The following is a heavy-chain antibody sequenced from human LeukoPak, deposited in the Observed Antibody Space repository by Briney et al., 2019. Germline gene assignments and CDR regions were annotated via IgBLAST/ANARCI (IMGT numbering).Heavy chain of an antibody. D-gene: IGHD3-22*01. Sequence: GVSLRLSCAASGFTFSSYGMSWVRQAPGKGLEWVLAISGSGGSTYYADSVKGRLTISRDNSKNTLYLQMNSLRAEDTAVYYCAKGSGYYQYYFDYWGQGTLVTVSS. J-gene: IGHJ4*02. V-gene: IGHV3-23*01. CDR1: GFTFSSYG. CDR3: AKGSGYYQYYFDY. CDR2: ISGSGGST.